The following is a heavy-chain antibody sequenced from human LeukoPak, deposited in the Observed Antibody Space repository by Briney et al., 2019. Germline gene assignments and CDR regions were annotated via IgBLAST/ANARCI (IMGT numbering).Heavy chain of an antibody. CDR2: ISYDGSNK. CDR1: TFTFSTYA. Sequence: GGSLRLSWAASTFTFSTYAMHWVRQAPGKGLEWVTLISYDGSNKFYADSVRGRFTISRDNSKNTLYLQMNSLRAEDSAVYYCATSGYSYGPDYYYMDVWGKGTTVTVSS. D-gene: IGHD5-18*01. V-gene: IGHV3-30-3*01. J-gene: IGHJ6*03. CDR3: ATSGYSYGPDYYYMDV.